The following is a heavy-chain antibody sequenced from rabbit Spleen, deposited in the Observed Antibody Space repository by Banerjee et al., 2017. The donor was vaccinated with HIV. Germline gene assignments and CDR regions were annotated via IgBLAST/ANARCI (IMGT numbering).Heavy chain of an antibody. CDR3: ARETSSGWGVVSFYLNL. CDR2: IAGSSSGFT. V-gene: IGHV1S40*01. D-gene: IGHD4-1*01. Sequence: QSLEESGGDLVKPGASLTLTCKASGFSFSSSDYICWVRQAPGKGLEWISCIAGSSSGFTYSATWAKGRFTISKTSSTTVTLQMTSLTAADTATYFCARETSSGWGVVSFYLNLWGPGTLVTVS. CDR1: GFSFSSSDY. J-gene: IGHJ4*01.